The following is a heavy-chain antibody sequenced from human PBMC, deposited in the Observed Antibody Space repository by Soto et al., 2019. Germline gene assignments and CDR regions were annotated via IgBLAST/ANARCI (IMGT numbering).Heavy chain of an antibody. J-gene: IGHJ4*02. D-gene: IGHD2-15*01. CDR2: IIPIFGTA. CDR3: ERHDPASACPSGGSCYSSS. Sequence: GASVKVSCKASGGTFSSYAISWVRQAPGQGLEWMGGIIPIFGTANYAQKFQGRVTITADESTSTAYMELSSLRSEDTAVYYCERHDPASACPSGGSCYSSSWGQGTMVTVSP. V-gene: IGHV1-69*13. CDR1: GGTFSSYA.